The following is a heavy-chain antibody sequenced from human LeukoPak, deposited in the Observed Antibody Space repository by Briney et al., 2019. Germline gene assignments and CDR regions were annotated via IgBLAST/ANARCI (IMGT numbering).Heavy chain of an antibody. CDR2: INHSGST. CDR3: ARLVGATGGY. CDR1: GGSFSGYY. V-gene: IGHV4-34*01. J-gene: IGHJ4*02. Sequence: SETLSLTCAVYGGSFSGYYWSWIRQPPGKGLEWIGEINHSGSTNYNPSLKGRVTISVDTSKNQFSLKLSSVTAADTAVYYCARLVGATGGYWGQGTLVTVSS. D-gene: IGHD1-26*01.